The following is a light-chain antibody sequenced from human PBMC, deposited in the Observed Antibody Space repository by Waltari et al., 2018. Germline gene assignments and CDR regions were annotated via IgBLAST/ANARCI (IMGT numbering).Light chain of an antibody. J-gene: IGKJ3*01. CDR1: QSITSY. CDR2: DAS. CDR3: QQRNTGLGFN. Sequence: EVVLTQSPATLSLSPGERATLSCRASQSITSYLAWYQQKPGQAPRLLIYDASNRATGIPARFSGSGSGTDFTLTISSLGPEDFAVYSCQQRNTGLGFNFGPGTRVDIK. V-gene: IGKV3-11*01.